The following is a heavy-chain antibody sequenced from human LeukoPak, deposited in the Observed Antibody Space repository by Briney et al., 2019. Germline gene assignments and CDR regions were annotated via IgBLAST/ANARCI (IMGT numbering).Heavy chain of an antibody. CDR2: IIPIFGTA. CDR1: GGTFSSYA. V-gene: IGHV1-69*13. D-gene: IGHD3-16*02. CDR3: ARGKFNDYVWGSYRYDAFDI. Sequence: SVKVSCKASGGTFSSYAISWVRQAPGQGLEWMGGIIPIFGTANYAQKFQGRVTITAGESTSTAYMELSSLRSEDTAVYYCARGKFNDYVWGSYRYDAFDIWGQGTMVTVPS. J-gene: IGHJ3*02.